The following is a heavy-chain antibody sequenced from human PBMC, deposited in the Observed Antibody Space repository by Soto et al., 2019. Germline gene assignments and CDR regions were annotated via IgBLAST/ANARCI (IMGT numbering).Heavy chain of an antibody. CDR1: GGTFSSYA. V-gene: IGHV1-69*12. Sequence: QVQLVQSGAEVKKPGSSVKVSCKASGGTFSSYAISWVRQAPGQGLEWMGGIIPIFGTANYAQKFQGRVTITADEPTSTAYLELSSLRSEDTAVNYCARPTAIVATGSWFDYWGQGTLVTVSS. CDR2: IIPIFGTA. CDR3: ARPTAIVATGSWFDY. D-gene: IGHD5-12*01. J-gene: IGHJ4*02.